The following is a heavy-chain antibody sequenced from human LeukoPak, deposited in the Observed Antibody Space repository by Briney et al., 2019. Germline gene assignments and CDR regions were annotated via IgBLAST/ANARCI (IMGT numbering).Heavy chain of an antibody. CDR2: INHRGIT. CDR1: GGSFRGNC. CDR3: ARGGNAWFDP. V-gene: IGHV4-34*01. Sequence: PSETLSLTCAVYGGSFRGNCWSWIRQTPGKGLEWIGEINHRGITTYNPSLKSRVTISGDKSKNQFSLVLSPLTAADTAVYYCARGGNAWFDPWGQGILVTVSS. J-gene: IGHJ5*02.